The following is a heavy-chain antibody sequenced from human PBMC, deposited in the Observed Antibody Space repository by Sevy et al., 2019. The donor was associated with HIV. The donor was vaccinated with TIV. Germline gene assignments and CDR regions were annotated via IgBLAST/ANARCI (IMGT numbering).Heavy chain of an antibody. J-gene: IGHJ6*02. V-gene: IGHV4-39*01. CDR1: GGSIVSSSYY. CDR3: ARSAVGHEYYYGLDV. D-gene: IGHD6-13*01. CDR2: IYYNGHT. Sequence: SETLSLTCSVSGGSIVSSSYYWNWIRQPPGKGLEWIGSIYYNGHTYYNPSLKSRLTISIDTSKNQFYLTLSSVTAADTSIYYCARSAVGHEYYYGLDVWGQGATVTVSS.